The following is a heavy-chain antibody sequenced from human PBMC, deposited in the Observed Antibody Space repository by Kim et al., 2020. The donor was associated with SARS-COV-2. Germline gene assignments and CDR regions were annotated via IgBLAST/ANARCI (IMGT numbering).Heavy chain of an antibody. V-gene: IGHV3-49*04. D-gene: IGHD3-9*01. CDR2: ISSKVYGGTP. Sequence: GGSLRLSCTGSGFIFGEYAMSWVRQAPGKGLEWVGFISSKVYGGTPKYAASVGGRFTISRDDSKNIAYLQMNSLKTEDTAVYFCARSPGLVKVWGKGTTV. J-gene: IGHJ6*01. CDR1: GFIFGEYA. CDR3: ARSPGLVKV.